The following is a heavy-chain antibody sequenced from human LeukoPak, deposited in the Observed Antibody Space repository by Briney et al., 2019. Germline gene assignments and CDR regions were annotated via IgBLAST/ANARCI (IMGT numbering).Heavy chain of an antibody. J-gene: IGHJ4*02. CDR3: ARAPSYQLLLFDY. D-gene: IGHD2-2*01. Sequence: SVKVSCKASGGTFSSYAISWVRQAPGQGLEWMGRITPIVGIANYAQKFQGRVTITADKSTSTAYMELSSLRSEDTAVYYCARAPSYQLLLFDYWGQGTLVTVSS. CDR2: ITPIVGIA. CDR1: GGTFSSYA. V-gene: IGHV1-69*04.